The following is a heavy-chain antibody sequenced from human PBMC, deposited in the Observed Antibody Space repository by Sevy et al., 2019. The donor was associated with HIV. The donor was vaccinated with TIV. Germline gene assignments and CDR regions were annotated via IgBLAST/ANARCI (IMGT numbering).Heavy chain of an antibody. CDR2: ISSSGRIT. CDR1: GFTFSTYE. J-gene: IGHJ4*02. V-gene: IGHV3-48*03. Sequence: GGSLRLSCAASGFTFSTYEMNWVRQAPGKGLDWVSYISSSGRITSYADSVKGRFTISRDNAKNALYLHMNSLRVEDTAVYYCARCRRFGELLSLDYWGQGTLVTVSS. CDR3: ARCRRFGELLSLDY. D-gene: IGHD3-10*01.